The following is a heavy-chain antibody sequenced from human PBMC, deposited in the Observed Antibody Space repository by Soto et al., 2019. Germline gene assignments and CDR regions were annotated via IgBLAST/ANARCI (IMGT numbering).Heavy chain of an antibody. CDR2: IRSKAYGGTT. V-gene: IGHV3-49*05. CDR1: GFTFGDYA. Sequence: ESGGGLVKPGRSLRLSCTASGFTFGDYAMSWFRQAPGKGLEWVGFIRSKAYGGTTEYAASVKGRFTISRDDSKSIAYLQMNSLKTEDTAVYYCTTTGTIFGVVTSILNYYYGMDVWGQGTTVTVSS. D-gene: IGHD3-3*01. J-gene: IGHJ6*02. CDR3: TTTGTIFGVVTSILNYYYGMDV.